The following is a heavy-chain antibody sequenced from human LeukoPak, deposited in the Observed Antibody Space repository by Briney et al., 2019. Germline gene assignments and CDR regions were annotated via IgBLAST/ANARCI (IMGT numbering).Heavy chain of an antibody. D-gene: IGHD4-17*01. CDR1: GGSLSRGDYY. CDR2: IYFSGST. J-gene: IGHJ4*02. Sequence: SSEALSLTCTVSGGSLSRGDYYWRWIRQPPGRGVEWIGYIYFSGSTYYNPSLKSRVTISVDTSKNQFSLKLSSVTAADTAVYYCARVSGPYGDYYVDYWGQGTLVTVSS. CDR3: ARVSGPYGDYYVDY. V-gene: IGHV4-30-4*01.